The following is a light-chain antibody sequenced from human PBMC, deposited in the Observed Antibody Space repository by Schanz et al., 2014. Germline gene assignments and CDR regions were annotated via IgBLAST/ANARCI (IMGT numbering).Light chain of an antibody. J-gene: IGKJ5*01. Sequence: EIVLTQSPATLSLSPGERATLSCRASQSVNSIYFAWYQQKPGQAPRLLFYGASTRAPGIPARFSGSGSGTEFTLTISSLQSEDFAVYYCQQYNKWPPITFGQGTRLDIK. CDR1: QSVNSIY. CDR2: GAS. V-gene: IGKV3-15*01. CDR3: QQYNKWPPIT.